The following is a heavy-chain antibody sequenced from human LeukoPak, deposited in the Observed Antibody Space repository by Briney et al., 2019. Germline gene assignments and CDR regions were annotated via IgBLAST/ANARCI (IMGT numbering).Heavy chain of an antibody. J-gene: IGHJ4*02. CDR1: GYTFTGYY. V-gene: IGHV1-2*02. Sequence: ASVKVSCKASGYTFTGYYMHWVRQAPGQGLEWMGWINPNSGGTNYAQKFQGRVTMTRDTSISTAYMELSRLRSDDTAVYYCAREPLYGGSPPDYWGQGTLVTVSS. D-gene: IGHD2-2*02. CDR3: AREPLYGGSPPDY. CDR2: INPNSGGT.